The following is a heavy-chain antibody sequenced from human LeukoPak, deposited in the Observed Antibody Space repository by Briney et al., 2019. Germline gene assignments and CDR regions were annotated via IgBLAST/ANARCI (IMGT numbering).Heavy chain of an antibody. D-gene: IGHD3-10*01. CDR2: INHSGST. J-gene: IGHJ6*03. CDR3: ARQIPYSSGSGRNYYYMDV. V-gene: IGHV4-34*01. CDR1: GGSFSGYY. Sequence: PSETLSLTCAVYGGSFSGYYWSWIRQPPGKGLEWIGEINHSGSTNYNPSLKSRVTISVDTSKNQFSLKLSSVTAADTAVYYCARQIPYSSGSGRNYYYMDVWGKGTTVTISS.